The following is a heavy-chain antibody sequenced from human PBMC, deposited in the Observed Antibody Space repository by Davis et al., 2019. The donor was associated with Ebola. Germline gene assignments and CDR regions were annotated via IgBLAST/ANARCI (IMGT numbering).Heavy chain of an antibody. J-gene: IGHJ6*02. CDR1: GFTFRTYS. CDR2: ITSAGTYI. D-gene: IGHD3-22*01. V-gene: IGHV3-21*04. CDR3: AKGPITMIVVLITTVGMDV. Sequence: GESLKISCAASGFTFRTYSLNWVRQAPGKGLEWVSSITSAGTYIYYADSVKGRFTISRDNSKSSLYLQMDSLRAEDTAVYYCAKGPITMIVVLITTVGMDVWGQGTTVTVSS.